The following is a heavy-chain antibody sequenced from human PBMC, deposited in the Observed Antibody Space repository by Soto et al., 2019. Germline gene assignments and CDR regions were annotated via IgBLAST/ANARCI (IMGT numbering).Heavy chain of an antibody. J-gene: IGHJ5*02. D-gene: IGHD6-13*01. CDR3: AKDARIAAAGNNWFDP. CDR1: GFTFSSYG. Sequence: GGSLRLSCAASGFTFSSYGMHWVRQAPGKGLEWVAVISYDGSNKHYADSVKGRFTISRDNSKNTLYLQMNSLRAEDTAVYYCAKDARIAAAGNNWFDPWGQGTLVTVSS. V-gene: IGHV3-30*18. CDR2: ISYDGSNK.